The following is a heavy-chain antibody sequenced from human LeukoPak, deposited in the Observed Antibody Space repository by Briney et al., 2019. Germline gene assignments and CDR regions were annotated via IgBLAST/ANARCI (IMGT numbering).Heavy chain of an antibody. V-gene: IGHV1-69*02. CDR3: ARAAEADYYYYYMDV. CDR1: GGTFSSYT. J-gene: IGHJ6*03. CDR2: IIPILGIA. Sequence: SVKVSCKASGGTFSSYTISWVRQAPGQGLEWMGRIIPILGIANYAQKFQGRVTITADKSTSTAYMELSSLRSEDTAVYYCARAAEADYYYYYMDVWGKGTTVTVSS.